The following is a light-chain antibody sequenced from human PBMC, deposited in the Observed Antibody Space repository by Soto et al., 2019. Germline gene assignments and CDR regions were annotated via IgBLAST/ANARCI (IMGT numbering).Light chain of an antibody. CDR1: SRDVGGYNY. CDR3: ISYAGSNKSV. V-gene: IGLV2-8*01. Sequence: QSALTQPPSASWSQGQSVTISCTGTSRDVGGYNYVSWYQQHPGKAPKLMSYEVSKRPSGVPDRFSGSKSGKTASLTVSGLQPDDEADYYCISYAGSNKSVFGTGTKLTVL. CDR2: EVS. J-gene: IGLJ1*01.